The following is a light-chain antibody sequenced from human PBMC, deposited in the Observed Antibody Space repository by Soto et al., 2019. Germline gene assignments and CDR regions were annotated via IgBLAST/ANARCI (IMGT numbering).Light chain of an antibody. CDR1: QSITSNF. CDR3: QQYGRSPLMYT. CDR2: GAS. V-gene: IGKV3-20*01. J-gene: IGKJ2*01. Sequence: EIVLTQSPGTLSLSPGERATLSCRASQSITSNFLAWYQQKPGQAPRPLIYGASTRAAGVPDRFSASGSGTDFTLTITRLEPEDFAVYYCQQYGRSPLMYTFGQGTKLGVK.